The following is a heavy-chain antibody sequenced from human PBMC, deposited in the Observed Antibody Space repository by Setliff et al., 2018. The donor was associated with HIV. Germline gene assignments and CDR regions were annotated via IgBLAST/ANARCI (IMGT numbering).Heavy chain of an antibody. CDR1: GYSFTSYW. CDR2: IYPGDSNT. D-gene: IGHD6-13*01. J-gene: IGHJ6*03. Sequence: GESLKISCKGSGYSFTSYWIDWVRQMPGKGLEWMGIIYPGDSNTRYSPSFQGQVTISADKSISTAYLQWNSLKASDTAMYYCARTEYSSSWGRFSGYYYYMDVWGKGTTVTVSS. V-gene: IGHV5-51*01. CDR3: ARTEYSSSWGRFSGYYYYMDV.